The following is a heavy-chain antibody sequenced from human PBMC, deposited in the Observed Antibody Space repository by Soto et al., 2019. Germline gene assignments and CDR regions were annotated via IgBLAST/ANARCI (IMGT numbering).Heavy chain of an antibody. J-gene: IGHJ6*02. D-gene: IGHD2-2*03. CDR2: INHSGST. CDR3: ARVSPDGSVSL. CDR1: GGSFSGYY. Sequence: SETLSLTCAVYGGSFSGYYWSWIRQPPGKGLEWIGEINHSGSTNYNPSLKSRVTISVDTSKNQFSLKLSSVTAADTAVYYCARVSPDGSVSLWGQGTTVTVSS. V-gene: IGHV4-34*01.